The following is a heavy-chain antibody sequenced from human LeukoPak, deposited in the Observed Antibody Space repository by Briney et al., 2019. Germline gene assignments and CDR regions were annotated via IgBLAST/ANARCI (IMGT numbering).Heavy chain of an antibody. CDR2: FHYSGST. J-gene: IGHJ4*02. CDR1: GASVSNYY. CDR3: ARHHDGGPKLRLDF. D-gene: IGHD2-15*01. V-gene: IGHV4-59*08. Sequence: SETLSLTFRVYGASVSNYYWSWIRPSPGKGLEWIGFFHYSGSTNYNPSLNSRVTTSIDTSMNQLSLTLASVTAADTAVYFCARHHDGGPKLRLDFWGLGVLVTVSS.